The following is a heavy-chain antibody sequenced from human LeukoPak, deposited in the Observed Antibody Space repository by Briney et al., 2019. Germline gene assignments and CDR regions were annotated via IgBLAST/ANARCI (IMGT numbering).Heavy chain of an antibody. CDR1: AYRFASYW. D-gene: IGHD6-19*01. J-gene: IGHJ6*02. Sequence: GESLKISCKGSAYRFASYWIGWVRQMPGKGLEWMGNIYPGDSDTRYSPPFQGQVTISADKSINTAYLQWSSLKASDSAMYYCARRLAVAGRGYYGMDVWGQGTTVTVSS. V-gene: IGHV5-51*01. CDR2: IYPGDSDT. CDR3: ARRLAVAGRGYYGMDV.